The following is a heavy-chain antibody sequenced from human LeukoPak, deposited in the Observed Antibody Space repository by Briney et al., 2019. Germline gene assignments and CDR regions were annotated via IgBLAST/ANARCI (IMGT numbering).Heavy chain of an antibody. D-gene: IGHD3-9*01. CDR3: AGEAGYDILTGYYMVSYFDY. J-gene: IGHJ4*02. V-gene: IGHV4-59*01. CDR2: IYYSGST. CDR1: GGSISSYY. Sequence: SETLSLTCTVSGGSISSYYWSWIRQPPGKGLEWIGYIYYSGSTNYKPSLMSRVTISVDTSKNQFSLKLSSVTAADTAVYYCAGEAGYDILTGYYMVSYFDYWGQGTLVTVSS.